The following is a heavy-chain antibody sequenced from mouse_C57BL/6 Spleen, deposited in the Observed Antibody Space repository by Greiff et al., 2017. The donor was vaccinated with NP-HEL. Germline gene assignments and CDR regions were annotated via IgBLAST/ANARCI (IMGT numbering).Heavy chain of an antibody. D-gene: IGHD2-2*01. V-gene: IGHV5-15*01. Sequence: EVQRLESGGGLVQPGGSLKLSCAASGFTFSDYGMAWVRQAPRKGPEWVAFISNLAYSIYYADTVTGRFTISRENAKNTLYLEMSSLRSEDTAMYYCARQAVYGYGAMDYWGQGTSVTVSS. CDR3: ARQAVYGYGAMDY. J-gene: IGHJ4*01. CDR1: GFTFSDYG. CDR2: ISNLAYSI.